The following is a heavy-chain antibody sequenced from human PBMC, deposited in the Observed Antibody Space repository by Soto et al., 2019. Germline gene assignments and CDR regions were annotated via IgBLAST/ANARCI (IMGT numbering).Heavy chain of an antibody. J-gene: IGHJ4*02. CDR1: GGTFSSHS. CDR3: ASEVGYGDFSAALLD. Sequence: VQLMQSGAEVKQTGSSVKVSCKASGGTFSSHSINWVRQAPGQGLEWMGGIITLFGTANYAQNFQGRVTITADQSTSTAYMELNSLRSDDTAVYYCASEVGYGDFSAALLDWGQGTLVTVSS. D-gene: IGHD4-17*01. V-gene: IGHV1-69*01. CDR2: IITLFGTA.